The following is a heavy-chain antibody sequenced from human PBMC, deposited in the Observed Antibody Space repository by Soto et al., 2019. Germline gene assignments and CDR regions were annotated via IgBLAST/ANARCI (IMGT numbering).Heavy chain of an antibody. CDR3: AGMPFTSGLRFDP. D-gene: IGHD6-19*01. V-gene: IGHV4-30-2*01. CDR2: IYQSGVT. Sequence: SETLSLTCNMSGDSYSISTYSWSWIRQPPGKALQWIGFIYQSGVTSYNPSLASRVSISLDRSNNQCSLKLKSVTAADTAVYFCAGMPFTSGLRFDPWGPGTLVTVSS. J-gene: IGHJ5*02. CDR1: GDSYSISTYS.